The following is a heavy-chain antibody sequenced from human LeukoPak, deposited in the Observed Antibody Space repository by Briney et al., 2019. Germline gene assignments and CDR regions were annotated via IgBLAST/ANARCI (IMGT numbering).Heavy chain of an antibody. V-gene: IGHV1-2*02. CDR2: INPNSGGT. D-gene: IGHD3-3*01. Sequence: ASVKVSCKASGYTFTGYYMHWVQQAPGQGLEWMGWINPNSGGTNYAQKFQGRVTMTRDTSISTAYMELSRLRSDDTAVYYCARDLFYDFWSGSYVYWGQGTLVTVSS. CDR1: GYTFTGYY. CDR3: ARDLFYDFWSGSYVY. J-gene: IGHJ4*02.